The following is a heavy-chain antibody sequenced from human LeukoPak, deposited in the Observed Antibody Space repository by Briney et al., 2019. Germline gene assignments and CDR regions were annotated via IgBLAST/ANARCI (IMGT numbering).Heavy chain of an antibody. V-gene: IGHV3-21*01. CDR2: I. CDR3: ARVQGGGYRTADS. D-gene: IGHD6-25*01. Sequence: GGSLRLSCAASGFTFSSYSMNWVRQAPGKGLEWVSSIVKGRFTISRDNAKNSLYLQMNSLRAEDTAMYYCARVQGGGYRTADSWGQGTLVTVSS. J-gene: IGHJ4*02. CDR1: GFTFSSYS.